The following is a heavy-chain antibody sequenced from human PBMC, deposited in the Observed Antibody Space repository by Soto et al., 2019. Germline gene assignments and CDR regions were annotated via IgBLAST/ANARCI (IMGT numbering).Heavy chain of an antibody. V-gene: IGHV4-39*01. CDR1: GGSISSTNYY. D-gene: IGHD3-3*01. CDR2: IHYSGNT. Sequence: PSETLSLTCTVSGGSISSTNYYWGWIRQPPGKGLEWIGSIHYSGNTYYSPSLKSRVTVSVDTSKKQFSLKLSSVTAADTAVYYCARHSGGGIAIFGVATNWFDPWGQGTLVTVSS. J-gene: IGHJ5*02. CDR3: ARHSGGGIAIFGVATNWFDP.